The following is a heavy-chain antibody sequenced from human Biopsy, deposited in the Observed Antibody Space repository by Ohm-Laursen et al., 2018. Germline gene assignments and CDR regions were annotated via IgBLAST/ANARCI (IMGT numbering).Heavy chain of an antibody. V-gene: IGHV3-9*01. Sequence: SLRLSCTASGFTFDDYAMHRVRQVPGKGLEWVSGISWSSAHIDYADSVKGRFTISRDNAKKSLYLQMNSLRAEDTALYYCVKATASYDSRGYYYDYWGQGTLVTVSS. D-gene: IGHD3-22*01. CDR1: GFTFDDYA. CDR3: VKATASYDSRGYYYDY. J-gene: IGHJ4*02. CDR2: ISWSSAHI.